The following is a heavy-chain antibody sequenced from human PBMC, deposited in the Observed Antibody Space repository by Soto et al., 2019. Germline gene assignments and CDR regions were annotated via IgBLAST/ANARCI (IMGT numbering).Heavy chain of an antibody. V-gene: IGHV1-69*08. D-gene: IGHD3-22*01. J-gene: IGHJ3*01. CDR2: IIPILGIA. CDR1: GGTFSSYT. CDR3: ARDLGPMISDAFDL. Sequence: QVQLVQSGAEVKKPGSSVKVSCKASGGTFSSYTISWVRQAPGQGLEWMGRIIPILGIANYAQKFQGRVTITADKSTSTAYMELSSLRSEDTAVYYCARDLGPMISDAFDLWGQGTMVTVSS.